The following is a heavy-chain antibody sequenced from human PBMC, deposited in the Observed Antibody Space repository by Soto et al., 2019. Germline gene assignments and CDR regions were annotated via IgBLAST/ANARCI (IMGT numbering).Heavy chain of an antibody. J-gene: IGHJ6*02. CDR1: GYTFTRSG. Sequence: QVQLVQSGAEVKKPGASVKVSCKASGYTFTRSGISWVRQAPGQGLEWMGWISTYNGDTNYAQTFQGRVNITTDTSTSTVNMEVRSLRSDDTAVYYCAREGVAPYYYYGMDVWGQGTPVTVSS. CDR2: ISTYNGDT. D-gene: IGHD5-12*01. CDR3: AREGVAPYYYYGMDV. V-gene: IGHV1-18*01.